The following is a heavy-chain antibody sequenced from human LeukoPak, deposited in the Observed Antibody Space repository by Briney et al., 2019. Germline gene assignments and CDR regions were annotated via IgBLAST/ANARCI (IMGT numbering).Heavy chain of an antibody. CDR3: ARGQRGLPY. J-gene: IGHJ4*02. D-gene: IGHD2-21*01. CDR1: GGSISSSNYY. V-gene: IGHV4-61*05. Sequence: SETLSLTCSVSGGSISSSNYYWGWIRQPPGKGLEWIGYIYYSGSTNYNPSLKSRVTISVDTSKNQFSLKLTSVTAADTAVYYCARGQRGLPYWGQGTLVTVSS. CDR2: IYYSGST.